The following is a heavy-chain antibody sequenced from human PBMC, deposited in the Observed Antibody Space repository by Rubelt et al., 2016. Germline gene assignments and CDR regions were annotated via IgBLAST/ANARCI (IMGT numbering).Heavy chain of an antibody. CDR1: GGSISSSSYY. V-gene: IGHV4-39*01. CDR2: IYYSGST. D-gene: IGHD6-19*01. Sequence: QLQLQESGPGLVKPSETLSLTCTVSGGSISSSSYYWGWIRQPPGKGLEWIGSIYYSGSTYYNPSLKCRVTISVDTSKNQCSLKLSSVTAADTAVYYCARLSSGWYYFDYWGQGTLVTVSS. J-gene: IGHJ4*02. CDR3: ARLSSGWYYFDY.